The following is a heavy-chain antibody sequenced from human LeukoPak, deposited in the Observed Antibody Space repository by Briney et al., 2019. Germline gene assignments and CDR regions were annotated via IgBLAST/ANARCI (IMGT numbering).Heavy chain of an antibody. CDR2: IIPIFGTA. D-gene: IGHD4/OR15-4a*01. J-gene: IGHJ3*02. CDR3: ARDYGETGAFDI. CDR1: GCTFSSYA. Sequence: SVKVSCKASGCTFSSYAISWVRQAPGQGLEWMGGIIPIFGTANCAQKFQGRVTITADESTSTAYMELSSLRSEDTAVYYCARDYGETGAFDIWGQGTMVTVSS. V-gene: IGHV1-69*01.